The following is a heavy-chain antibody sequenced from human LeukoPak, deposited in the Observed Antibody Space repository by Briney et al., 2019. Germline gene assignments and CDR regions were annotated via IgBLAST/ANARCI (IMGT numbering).Heavy chain of an antibody. V-gene: IGHV4-61*02. J-gene: IGHJ4*02. D-gene: IGHD1-26*01. CDR2: IYTSGST. Sequence: PSQTLSLTCTVSGGSISSGSYYWSWIRQPAGKGLEWIGRIYTSGSTNYNPSLKSRVTISVDTSKNHFSLKLTSVTAADTAVYYCARAKYSGNYAGNEVDYWGQGTLVTVSS. CDR3: ARAKYSGNYAGNEVDY. CDR1: GGSISSGSYY.